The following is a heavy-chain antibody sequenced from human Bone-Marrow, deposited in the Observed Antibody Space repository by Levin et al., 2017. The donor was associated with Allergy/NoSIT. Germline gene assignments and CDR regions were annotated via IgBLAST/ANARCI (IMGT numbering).Heavy chain of an antibody. J-gene: IGHJ4*02. Sequence: GGSLRLSCDASGFTFSSYGIIWVRQAPGKGREWVSYIGGDNYTKYYADSVKGRFTISRDNGKKSLYLQMNSLRGEGTAVYYCARGGSWSSTLLGHYYFDYWGQGTLVTVSS. D-gene: IGHD2-2*01. CDR2: IGGDNYTK. V-gene: IGHV3-48*01. CDR1: GFTFSSYG. CDR3: ARGGSWSSTLLGHYYFDY.